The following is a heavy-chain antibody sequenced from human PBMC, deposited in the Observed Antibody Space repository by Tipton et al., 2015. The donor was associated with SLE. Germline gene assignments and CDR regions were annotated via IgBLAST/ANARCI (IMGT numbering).Heavy chain of an antibody. CDR3: ARAGDY. CDR2: MNPNSGNT. J-gene: IGHJ4*02. CDR1: GFTFTSSA. Sequence: QSGAEVKKPGTSVKVSCKASGFTFTSSAMQWVRQARGQRLEWMGWMNPNSGNTGYAQKFQGRVTMTRNTSISTAYMELSSLRSEDTAVYYCARAGDYWGQGTLVTVSS. V-gene: IGHV1-8*02.